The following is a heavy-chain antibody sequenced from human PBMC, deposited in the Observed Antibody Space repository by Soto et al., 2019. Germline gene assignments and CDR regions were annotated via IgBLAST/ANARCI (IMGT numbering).Heavy chain of an antibody. J-gene: IGHJ5*02. CDR1: GYTFTSYG. D-gene: IGHD2-15*01. Sequence: ASVKVSCKASGYTFTSYGISWVRQAPGQGLEWMGWISAYNGNTNYAQKLQGRVTMTTDTPTSTAYMELRSLRSDDTAVYYCARDSSYCSGGSCYNWFDPWGQGTLVTVSS. V-gene: IGHV1-18*01. CDR2: ISAYNGNT. CDR3: ARDSSYCSGGSCYNWFDP.